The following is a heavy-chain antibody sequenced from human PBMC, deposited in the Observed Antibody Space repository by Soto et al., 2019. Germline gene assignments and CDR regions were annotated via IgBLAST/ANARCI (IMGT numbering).Heavy chain of an antibody. Sequence: GGSLRLSCAASGFTFSSYSMNWVRQAPGKGLEWVSYISSSSSTIYYADSVKGRFTISRDNAKNSLYQQMNSLRDEDTAVYYCARVGQWLVGGAFDIWGQGTMVTV. CDR3: ARVGQWLVGGAFDI. V-gene: IGHV3-48*02. CDR1: GFTFSSYS. J-gene: IGHJ3*02. D-gene: IGHD6-19*01. CDR2: ISSSSSTI.